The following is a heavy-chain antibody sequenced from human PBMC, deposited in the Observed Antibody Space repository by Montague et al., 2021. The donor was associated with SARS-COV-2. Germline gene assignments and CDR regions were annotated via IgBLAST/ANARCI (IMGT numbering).Heavy chain of an antibody. D-gene: IGHD4-17*01. CDR2: IRQDGSDK. J-gene: IGHJ5*02. CDR1: GFSIVSYW. Sequence: SLRLFCAASGFSIVSYWMSWVRQAPGKGLEWVANIRQDGSDKYYVDSVRGRFTISRDNAKNSLYLQMNSLRAADTGVYYCTRDRDYGDYLNWFNPWGQGTLVTVSS. V-gene: IGHV3-7*01. CDR3: TRDRDYGDYLNWFNP.